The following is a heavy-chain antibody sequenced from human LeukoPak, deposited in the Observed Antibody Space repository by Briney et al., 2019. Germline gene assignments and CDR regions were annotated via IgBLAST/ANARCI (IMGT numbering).Heavy chain of an antibody. CDR2: ISFDGGNK. CDR3: AKDYPRDCSGDCGPFDS. V-gene: IGHV3-30*18. D-gene: IGHD2-21*02. J-gene: IGHJ4*02. Sequence: GGSLRLSCAASGFTFSSYGMYWVRQAPGKGLECVALISFDGGNKYYAESVKGRFTISRDNSKNTLYLQMNSLRAEDTAVYYCAKDYPRDCSGDCGPFDSWGQGTRVTVSS. CDR1: GFTFSSYG.